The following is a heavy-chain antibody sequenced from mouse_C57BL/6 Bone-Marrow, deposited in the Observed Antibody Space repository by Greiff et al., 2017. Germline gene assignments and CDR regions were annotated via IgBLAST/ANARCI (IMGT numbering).Heavy chain of an antibody. D-gene: IGHD1-1*01. CDR2: IYPRSGNT. CDR3: ASLYYYSSSLYYFDY. Sequence: QVQLQQSGAELARPGASVKLSCKASGYTFTSYGISWVKQRTGQGLEWIGEIYPRSGNTYYNEKFKGKATLTADKSSSTAYMELRSLTSEDAAVYFCASLYYYSSSLYYFDYWGQGTTLTVSS. J-gene: IGHJ2*01. CDR1: GYTFTSYG. V-gene: IGHV1-81*01.